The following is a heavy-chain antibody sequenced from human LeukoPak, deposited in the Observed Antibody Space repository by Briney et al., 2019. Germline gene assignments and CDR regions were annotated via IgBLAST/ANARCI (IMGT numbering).Heavy chain of an antibody. Sequence: ASVKVSCKASGYTFTGYYMHWVRQAPGQGLEWLGRINPKSGVTTYAQKFQGRVTMTRDTSITTAYMELSRLRSDDTAMYYCAKDLTDINYGGASLEYWGQGTLVTVSS. J-gene: IGHJ4*02. V-gene: IGHV1-2*06. D-gene: IGHD4-11*01. CDR1: GYTFTGYY. CDR3: AKDLTDINYGGASLEY. CDR2: INPKSGVT.